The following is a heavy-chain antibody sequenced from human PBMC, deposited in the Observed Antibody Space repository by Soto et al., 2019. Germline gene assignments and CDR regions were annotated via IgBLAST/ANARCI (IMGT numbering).Heavy chain of an antibody. CDR2: IYPGDSDT. J-gene: IGHJ5*02. Sequence: GESLKISCKGSGYSFTSYWIGWVRQMPGKGLEWMGIIYPGDSDTRYSPSFQGQVTISADKSISTAYLQWSSLKASDTAMYYCARLPYCSSTSCYDNWFDPWGQGTLVTVSS. V-gene: IGHV5-51*01. CDR1: GYSFTSYW. CDR3: ARLPYCSSTSCYDNWFDP. D-gene: IGHD2-2*01.